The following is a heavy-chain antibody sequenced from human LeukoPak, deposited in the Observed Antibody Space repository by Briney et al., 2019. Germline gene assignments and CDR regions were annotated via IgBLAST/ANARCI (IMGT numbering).Heavy chain of an antibody. Sequence: GASLRLSCAASGFTFSNYAMSWVRQAPGKGLERVSAILGSGGSTYYADSVKGRFTVSRDNSRSTLYLQMKSLRAEDTALYYCAKWGDYDVLTGYYVPDYWGQGTRVTVSS. V-gene: IGHV3-23*01. CDR3: AKWGDYDVLTGYYVPDY. J-gene: IGHJ4*02. CDR2: ILGSGGST. D-gene: IGHD3-9*01. CDR1: GFTFSNYA.